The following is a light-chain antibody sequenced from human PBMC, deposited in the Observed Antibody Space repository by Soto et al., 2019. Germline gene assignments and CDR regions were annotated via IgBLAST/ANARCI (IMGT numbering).Light chain of an antibody. Sequence: EILFTQSPGTLSLSPGERGTLSCRTSQTISNNHLAWYQQKPGEAPRLLIYDISTRAAAIPARLSVSGSGTDFTLTVSSLEPEDFALYYCQQRSNRITFGQGTRLEIK. CDR3: QQRSNRIT. CDR1: QTISNNH. CDR2: DIS. J-gene: IGKJ5*01. V-gene: IGKV3D-20*02.